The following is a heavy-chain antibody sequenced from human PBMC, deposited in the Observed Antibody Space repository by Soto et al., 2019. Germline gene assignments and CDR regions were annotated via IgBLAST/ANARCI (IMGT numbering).Heavy chain of an antibody. Sequence: PSETLSLTCSVSSGSISSSLYYWGWIRPPPGKGLELIGTIYSTVSTHYNPSLKSRVTISVDTSKNQFSLKLNSVTAADTAVYYCARLPYYDTPPVTFDIWGQGAMVTVSS. J-gene: IGHJ3*02. D-gene: IGHD3-22*01. CDR2: IYSTVST. V-gene: IGHV4-39*01. CDR3: ARLPYYDTPPVTFDI. CDR1: SGSISSSLYY.